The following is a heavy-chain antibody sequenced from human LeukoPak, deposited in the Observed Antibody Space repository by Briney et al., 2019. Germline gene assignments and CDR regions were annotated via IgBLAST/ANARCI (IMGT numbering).Heavy chain of an antibody. J-gene: IGHJ4*02. Sequence: QPGGSLRLSCAASGFTFSSYAMSWVRQAPGKGLEWVSAISGSGGSTYYADSVKGRFTISRDNSKNTLYLQMNSLRAEDTAVYYCAKGLSGYSSGWKEYWGQGTLVTVSS. D-gene: IGHD6-19*01. CDR2: ISGSGGST. V-gene: IGHV3-23*01. CDR3: AKGLSGYSSGWKEY. CDR1: GFTFSSYA.